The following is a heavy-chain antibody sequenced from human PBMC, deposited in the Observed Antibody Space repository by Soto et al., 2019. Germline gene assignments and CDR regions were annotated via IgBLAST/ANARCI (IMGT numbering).Heavy chain of an antibody. CDR1: GDSVSGYF. CDR3: ASDKSPYHFLLDY. V-gene: IGHV4-59*02. CDR2: VYYSGIT. J-gene: IGHJ4*02. D-gene: IGHD3-3*01. Sequence: SETLSLTCAVSGDSVSGYFWSWVRQPPGKALEWVGNVYYSGITNYNPSLESRVSMSVDTSKNQLSLKLSFVTSADTAVYYCASDKSPYHFLLDYWGQGALVTVSS.